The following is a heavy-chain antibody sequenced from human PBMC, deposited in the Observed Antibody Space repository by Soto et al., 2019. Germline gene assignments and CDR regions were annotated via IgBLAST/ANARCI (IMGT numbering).Heavy chain of an antibody. Sequence: QVQLVQSGAEVKKPGSSVKVSCKASGGTFSSDAISWVRQAPGHGLEWMGGIIPIFGTANYAQKFQGRVTITEDESTSTAYMALSSLSSADTAVYSCARARDTAMVTGACELWGRGTLVTVSS. D-gene: IGHD5-18*01. V-gene: IGHV1-69*01. CDR3: ARARDTAMVTGACEL. J-gene: IGHJ2*01. CDR1: GGTFSSDA. CDR2: IIPIFGTA.